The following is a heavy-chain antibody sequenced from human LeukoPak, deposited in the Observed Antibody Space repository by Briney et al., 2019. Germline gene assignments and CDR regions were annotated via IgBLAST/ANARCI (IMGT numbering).Heavy chain of an antibody. CDR2: IIPIFGTA. CDR3: ASQKYSSSSYYFDY. Sequence: PRASVKVSYKASGGTFSSYAISWVRQAPGQGLEWMGGIIPIFGTANYAQKFQGRVTITTDESTSTAYMELSSLRSEDTAVYYCASQKYSSSSYYFDYWGQGTLVTVSS. D-gene: IGHD6-6*01. CDR1: GGTFSSYA. J-gene: IGHJ4*02. V-gene: IGHV1-69*05.